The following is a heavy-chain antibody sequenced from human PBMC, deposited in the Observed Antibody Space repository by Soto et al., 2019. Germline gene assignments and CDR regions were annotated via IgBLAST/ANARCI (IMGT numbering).Heavy chain of an antibody. Sequence: QVQLVQSGAEVKKPGASVKVSCKASGYTFTNYDISWVRQAPGQGLEGRAWISTYNGNTNYTQKVQGRVTVTTDTSTSTAYMELRSLRSDDTAIYYCARGWELDYWGQGTLVTVSS. CDR3: ARGWELDY. J-gene: IGHJ4*02. CDR1: GYTFTNYD. D-gene: IGHD1-26*01. V-gene: IGHV1-18*01. CDR2: ISTYNGNT.